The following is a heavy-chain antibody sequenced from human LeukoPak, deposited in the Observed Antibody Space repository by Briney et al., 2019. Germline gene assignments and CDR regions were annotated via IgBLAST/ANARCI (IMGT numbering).Heavy chain of an antibody. J-gene: IGHJ4*02. Sequence: PGGSLRLSCAASGFTFSSYGMHWVRQAPGKRQERVAVISYDGSNKYYADSVKGRFTISRDNSKNTLYLQMNSLRAEDTAVYYCAKTHSSGWYDFDYWGQGTLVTVSS. D-gene: IGHD6-19*01. CDR1: GFTFSSYG. CDR2: ISYDGSNK. V-gene: IGHV3-30*18. CDR3: AKTHSSGWYDFDY.